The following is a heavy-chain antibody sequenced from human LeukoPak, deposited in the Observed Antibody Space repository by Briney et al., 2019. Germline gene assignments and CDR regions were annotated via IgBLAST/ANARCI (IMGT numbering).Heavy chain of an antibody. CDR1: GFTFSDYY. J-gene: IGHJ3*02. Sequence: GGSLRLSCAASGFTFSDYYMSWIRQAPGKGLEWVSYISSSGSTIYYADSVKGRFAISRDNAKNSLYLQMNSLRAEDTAVYYCARDPAVAGTAFDIWGQGTMVTVSS. CDR3: ARDPAVAGTAFDI. CDR2: ISSSGSTI. V-gene: IGHV3-11*01. D-gene: IGHD6-19*01.